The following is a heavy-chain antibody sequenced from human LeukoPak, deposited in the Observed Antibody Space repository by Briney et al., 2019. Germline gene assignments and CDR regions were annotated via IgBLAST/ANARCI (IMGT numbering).Heavy chain of an antibody. D-gene: IGHD7-27*01. Sequence: SVKVSCKASGGTFSKYTISWVRQRPGQGLEWMGGITPLFGTANYAQKFQGRVTITADESASTAYMELSSLRSEDTAVYYCATDGLGIGRDYYYGMDVWGQGTTVTVSS. CDR2: ITPLFGTA. CDR1: GGTFSKYT. V-gene: IGHV1-69*13. CDR3: ATDGLGIGRDYYYGMDV. J-gene: IGHJ6*02.